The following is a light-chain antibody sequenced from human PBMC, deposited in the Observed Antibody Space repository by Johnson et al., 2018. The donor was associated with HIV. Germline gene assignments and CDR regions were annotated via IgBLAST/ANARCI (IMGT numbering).Light chain of an antibody. CDR1: SSNIGNNY. J-gene: IGLJ1*01. CDR3: GTWDSSLSADV. CDR2: DNN. V-gene: IGLV1-51*01. Sequence: QLVLTQPPSVSAAPGQKVTISCSGGSSNIGNNYVSWYQHLPGTAPKLLIYDNNKRPSGIPDRFSGSKSGTSATLGITGLQTGDEADYYCGTWDSSLSADVFGTGTKVTVL.